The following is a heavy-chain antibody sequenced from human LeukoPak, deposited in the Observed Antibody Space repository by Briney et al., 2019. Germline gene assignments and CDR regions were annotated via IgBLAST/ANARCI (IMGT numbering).Heavy chain of an antibody. Sequence: SETLSLTCAVYGGSFSGYYWSWIRQPPGKGLEWIGEINHSGSTNYNPSLKSRVTISVDTSENQFSLKLSSVTAADTAVYYCARGFLRITMVRGVIIGWFDPWGQGTLVTVSS. CDR2: INHSGST. CDR1: GGSFSGYY. J-gene: IGHJ5*02. CDR3: ARGFLRITMVRGVIIGWFDP. D-gene: IGHD3-10*01. V-gene: IGHV4-34*01.